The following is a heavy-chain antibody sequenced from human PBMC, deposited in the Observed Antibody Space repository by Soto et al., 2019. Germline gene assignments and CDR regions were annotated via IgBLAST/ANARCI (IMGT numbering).Heavy chain of an antibody. V-gene: IGHV3-30*18. J-gene: IGHJ4*02. CDR2: TSYDESTK. CDR1: GFPFSAYG. Sequence: PGGSLRLSCAASGFPFSAYGMHWVRQAPGKGLEWVAVTSYDESTKYYVDSVKGRFTISRDNSKNTLYLQMNSLRPEDTAVYYCAKGTLPGDFWGQGTPVTVSS. CDR3: AKGTLPGDF.